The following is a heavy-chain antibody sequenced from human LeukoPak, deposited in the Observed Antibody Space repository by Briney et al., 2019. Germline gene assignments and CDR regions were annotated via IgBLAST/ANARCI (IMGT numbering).Heavy chain of an antibody. CDR3: ARDSSGSYYYYMDV. CDR2: ISAYNGNT. J-gene: IGHJ6*03. CDR1: GYTFTSYG. V-gene: IGHV1-18*01. D-gene: IGHD6-19*01. Sequence: ASVKVSCKASGYTFTSYGISWVRQAPGQGLEWIGWISAYNGNTNYAQKLQGRVTMTTDTSTSTAYMELRSLRSDDTAVYYCARDSSGSYYYYMDVWGKGTTVTVSS.